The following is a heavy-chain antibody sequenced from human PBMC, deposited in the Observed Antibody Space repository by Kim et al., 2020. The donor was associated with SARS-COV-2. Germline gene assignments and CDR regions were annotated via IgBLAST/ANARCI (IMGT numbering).Heavy chain of an antibody. Sequence: GRFTISRDNSKNTLYLQMNSLRAEDTAVYYCAKALSLSPYNWNDGYYFDYWGQGTLVTVSS. D-gene: IGHD1-20*01. V-gene: IGHV3-23*01. J-gene: IGHJ4*02. CDR3: AKALSLSPYNWNDGYYFDY.